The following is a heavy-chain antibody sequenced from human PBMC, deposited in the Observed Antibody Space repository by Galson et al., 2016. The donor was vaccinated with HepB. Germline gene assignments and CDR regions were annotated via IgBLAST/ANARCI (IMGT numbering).Heavy chain of an antibody. CDR3: ARDRGIAAVGDDPFEI. Sequence: ETLSLTCTVSGGSLRNYHWSWIRQPQGKGPECIGYMYYSGSPKYNPSPKSRVTMLVDTSKNQFYLKLTSVTVADTAVYYCARDRGIAAVGDDPFEIWGQGTVVIVSS. J-gene: IGHJ3*02. CDR1: GGSLRNYH. V-gene: IGHV4-59*01. D-gene: IGHD6-13*01. CDR2: MYYSGSP.